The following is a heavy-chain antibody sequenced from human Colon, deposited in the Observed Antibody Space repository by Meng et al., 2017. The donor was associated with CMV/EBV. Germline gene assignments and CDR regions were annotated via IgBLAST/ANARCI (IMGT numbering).Heavy chain of an antibody. CDR2: IYYSGST. CDR1: SSHW. Sequence: SSHWMHWVRQPPGKGLEWIGSIYYSGSTYYNPSLKSRVTISVDTSKNQFSLKLSSVTAADTAVYYCARMDTRGLGVLWGQGTMVTVSS. CDR3: ARMDTRGLGVL. D-gene: IGHD5-18*01. J-gene: IGHJ3*01. V-gene: IGHV4-39*01.